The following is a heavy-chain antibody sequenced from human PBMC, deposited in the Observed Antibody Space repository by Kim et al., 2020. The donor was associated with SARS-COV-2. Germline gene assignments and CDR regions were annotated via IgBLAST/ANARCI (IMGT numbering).Heavy chain of an antibody. CDR3: AKPVEMATRVAFDI. V-gene: IGHV3-23*01. Sequence: GGSLRLSCAASGFTFNNYAMSWCRQAQGKGLEGVSTSSGSRTYYADSVKGRITTSRDNSKNPLYLQMNSLRPDDTAVYYCAKPVEMATRVAFDIWGQGTMVTVSS. CDR2: SSGSRT. D-gene: IGHD1-1*01. J-gene: IGHJ3*02. CDR1: GFTFNNYA.